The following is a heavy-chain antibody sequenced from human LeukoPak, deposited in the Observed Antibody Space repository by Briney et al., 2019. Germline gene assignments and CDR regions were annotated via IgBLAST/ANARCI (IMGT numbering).Heavy chain of an antibody. J-gene: IGHJ4*02. CDR1: GFTFTTYA. CDR2: ISGSGGST. Sequence: PGGSLRLSCAASGFTFTTYAMTWVRQAPGKGLEWVSSISGSGGSTYYADSVKGRFTISRDNSKNTLYLQMNSLRAEDTAVYYCAKEIAVAGRYWGQGTLVTVSS. CDR3: AKEIAVAGRY. D-gene: IGHD6-19*01. V-gene: IGHV3-23*01.